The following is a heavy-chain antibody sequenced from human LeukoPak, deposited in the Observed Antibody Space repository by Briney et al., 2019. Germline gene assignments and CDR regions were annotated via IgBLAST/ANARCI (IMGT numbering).Heavy chain of an antibody. CDR2: IGSSGDTI. V-gene: IGHV3-48*04. CDR3: ASLEGTTPY. J-gene: IGHJ4*02. Sequence: GGSLRLSCAASGFTFSSYSMNWVRQAPGKGLELVSYIGSSGDTIYYSDSVKGRFTISRDNAKNSLYLQMNSLRAEDTAVYYCASLEGTTPYWGQGTLVTVSS. D-gene: IGHD1-7*01. CDR1: GFTFSSYS.